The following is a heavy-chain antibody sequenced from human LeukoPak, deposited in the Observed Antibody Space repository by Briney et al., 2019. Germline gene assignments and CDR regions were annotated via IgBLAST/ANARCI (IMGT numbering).Heavy chain of an antibody. D-gene: IGHD6-13*01. CDR2: ISAYNGNT. CDR3: ARDGVSSSWYWMGYYYMDA. J-gene: IGHJ6*03. Sequence: ASVKVSCKASGYTFTSYGISWVRQAPGQGLEWMGWISAYNGNTNYAQKLQGRVTMTTDTSTSTAYMELRSLRSDDTAVYYCARDGVSSSWYWMGYYYMDAWGKGTTVTISS. V-gene: IGHV1-18*01. CDR1: GYTFTSYG.